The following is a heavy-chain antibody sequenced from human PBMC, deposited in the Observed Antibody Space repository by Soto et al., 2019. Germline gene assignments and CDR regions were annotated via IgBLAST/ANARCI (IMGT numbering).Heavy chain of an antibody. J-gene: IGHJ5*02. V-gene: IGHV1-2*02. CDR1: GYTFTGYY. CDR2: INHNSSGT. Sequence: QVQLVQSGAEVKKPGASVKVSCKASGYTFTGYYMHWVRQAPGQGLEWMAWINHNSSGTNYAQKFQGRVTMTRDTSISTAYMELSRLTSDDTAVYYCARNWGRPGYRTTVGTWGQGTLVTVSS. D-gene: IGHD4-17*01. CDR3: ARNWGRPGYRTTVGT.